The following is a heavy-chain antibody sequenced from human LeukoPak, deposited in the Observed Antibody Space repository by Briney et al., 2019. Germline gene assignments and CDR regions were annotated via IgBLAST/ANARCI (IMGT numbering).Heavy chain of an antibody. D-gene: IGHD6-6*01. V-gene: IGHV1-2*06. Sequence: GASVKVSCKASGYTFTGYYMNWVRQAPGQGLEWMGRINHNSGGTNYAQKFQGRVTMTRDTSISTAYMELSRLRSDDTAVYYCAILPGSSSPFDYWGQGTLVTVSS. CDR1: GYTFTGYY. J-gene: IGHJ4*02. CDR3: AILPGSSSPFDY. CDR2: INHNSGGT.